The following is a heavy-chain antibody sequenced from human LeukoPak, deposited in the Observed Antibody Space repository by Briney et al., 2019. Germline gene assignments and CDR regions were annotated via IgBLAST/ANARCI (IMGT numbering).Heavy chain of an antibody. CDR2: ISYDGYNK. D-gene: IGHD1-14*01. J-gene: IGHJ4*02. Sequence: GGSLRLSCAASGFTFSNYAMHWVRQAPGKGLEWVAVISYDGYNKYNADSVKGRFTISRDNSKNTLYLQMNSLRAEDTAVYYCAALDNGRDYWGQGTLVTVSS. CDR3: AALDNGRDY. CDR1: GFTFSNYA. V-gene: IGHV3-30*04.